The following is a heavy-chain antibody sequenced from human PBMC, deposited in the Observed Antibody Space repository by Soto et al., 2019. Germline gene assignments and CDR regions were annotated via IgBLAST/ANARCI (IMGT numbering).Heavy chain of an antibody. CDR3: ASVHAGVNTFDP. Sequence: QVQLQESGPGLVKPSQTLSLTCTVSGGSISSGGYYWSWIRQHPGKGLEWIGYIYYSGGTYYNPSLKSRVTVSVDTSKNHFSLKLSSVTAADKAVYYCASVHAGVNTFDPWGKGTLVTVSS. V-gene: IGHV4-31*03. CDR1: GGSISSGGYY. D-gene: IGHD3-22*01. J-gene: IGHJ5*02. CDR2: IYYSGGT.